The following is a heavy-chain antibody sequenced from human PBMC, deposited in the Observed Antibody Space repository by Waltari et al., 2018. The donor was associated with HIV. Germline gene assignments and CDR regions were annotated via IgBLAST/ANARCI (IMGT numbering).Heavy chain of an antibody. CDR2: FDPEDDET. J-gene: IGHJ6*02. CDR3: ATGGGTTSIQLYDLDV. Sequence: QVQLIQSGAEVKKPGASVKVSCKVFGYTLTELSMHWVRQAPGKGIEWMGGFDPEDDETIYEHKVQGRVTRTEDTSTDSAYMELSSLTSEDTAVYYCATGGGTTSIQLYDLDVWGQGTTVTVSS. V-gene: IGHV1-24*01. D-gene: IGHD1-26*01. CDR1: GYTLTELS.